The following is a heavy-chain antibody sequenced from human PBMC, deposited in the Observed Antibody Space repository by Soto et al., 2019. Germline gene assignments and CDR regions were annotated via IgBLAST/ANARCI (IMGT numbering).Heavy chain of an antibody. CDR1: GYTFTRYG. Sequence: QVELVQSGAEVKKPGASVKVSCKASGYTFTRYGISWARQAPGQGLEWMGWISAYNGNTNYAQKLQGRVTMTTDTSTSTAYMELRSLRSDDTARYYCAKDKGDGSGSYYGYWGKGTLVTVSS. J-gene: IGHJ4*02. CDR2: ISAYNGNT. V-gene: IGHV1-18*01. CDR3: AKDKGDGSGSYYGY. D-gene: IGHD3-10*01.